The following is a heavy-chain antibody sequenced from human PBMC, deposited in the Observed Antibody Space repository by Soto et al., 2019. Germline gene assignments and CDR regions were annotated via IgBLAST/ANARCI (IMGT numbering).Heavy chain of an antibody. CDR2: ISAYNGNT. CDR3: TRDRPDAFDYSEGGGYYYMDV. V-gene: IGHV1-18*01. D-gene: IGHD4-4*01. Sequence: QVQLVQSGAEVKKPGASVKVSCKASGYTFTSYGISWVRQAPGQGLEWMGWISAYNGNTNYAQKLQGTVTMTTDTSTSTAYMELRSLRSDDTSVYYCTRDRPDAFDYSEGGGYYYMDVWGKGTTVTVSS. J-gene: IGHJ6*03. CDR1: GYTFTSYG.